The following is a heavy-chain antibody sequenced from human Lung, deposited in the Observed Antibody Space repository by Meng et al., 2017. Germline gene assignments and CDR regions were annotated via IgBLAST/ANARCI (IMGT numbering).Heavy chain of an antibody. J-gene: IGHJ4*02. Sequence: QLGECGGDLVEPCGSLRLSCAASGFYFSNAWMRWVRQAPGKGLECVGRIKSNTDGGTTEYAAPVTGRFTISRDDSKSTLNLHLSGLRTDDTGVYYCTWDDKAVSDYWGQGTLVTVSS. D-gene: IGHD3-9*01. CDR1: GFYFSNAW. V-gene: IGHV3-15*01. CDR2: IKSNTDGGTT. CDR3: TWDDKAVSDY.